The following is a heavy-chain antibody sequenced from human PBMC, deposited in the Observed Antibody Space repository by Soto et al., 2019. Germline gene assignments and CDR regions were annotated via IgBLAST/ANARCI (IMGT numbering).Heavy chain of an antibody. Sequence: EVQLVESGGGLVQPGGSLRLSCAASGLIVSGSYMSWIRQAPGKGLEWVSVIYSEGSTYYADSVKGRFTISRDNSKNTLXXQMNSLRAEDTAVYYWARDPIQLLEGRYYYYGMDAWGQGTTVTVSS. CDR3: ARDPIQLLEGRYYYYGMDA. CDR1: GLIVSGSY. D-gene: IGHD2-2*01. V-gene: IGHV3-66*01. CDR2: IYSEGST. J-gene: IGHJ6*02.